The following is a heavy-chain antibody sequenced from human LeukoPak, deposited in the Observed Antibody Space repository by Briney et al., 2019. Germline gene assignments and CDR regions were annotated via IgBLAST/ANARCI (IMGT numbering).Heavy chain of an antibody. Sequence: GASVKVSCKASGYTFTSYDINWVRQATGQGLEWMGWMNPNSGNTGYAQKFQGRVTMTRNTSISTAYMELSSLRSEDTAVYYCARAPRKNYCSSTSCYYFDYWGQGTLVTVSS. D-gene: IGHD2-2*01. CDR1: GYTFTSYD. CDR2: MNPNSGNT. V-gene: IGHV1-8*01. J-gene: IGHJ4*02. CDR3: ARAPRKNYCSSTSCYYFDY.